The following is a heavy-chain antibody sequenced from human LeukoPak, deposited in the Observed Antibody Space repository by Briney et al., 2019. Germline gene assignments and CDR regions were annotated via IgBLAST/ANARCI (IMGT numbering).Heavy chain of an antibody. Sequence: SETLSLTCTVSGYSICSGYFWGWIRPPPGKGLEWIGYIHYSGSTNYNPSLKSRVTISVDTSKNQFSLKLSSVTAADTAVYYCARTTEGYCRGRSCYSYYYYMDVWGKGTTVTISS. D-gene: IGHD2-15*01. J-gene: IGHJ6*03. CDR3: ARTTEGYCRGRSCYSYYYYMDV. CDR2: IHYSGST. V-gene: IGHV4-61*01. CDR1: GYSICSGYF.